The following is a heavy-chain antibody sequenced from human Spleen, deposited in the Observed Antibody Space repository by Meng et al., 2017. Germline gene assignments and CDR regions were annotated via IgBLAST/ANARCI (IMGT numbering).Heavy chain of an antibody. V-gene: IGHV3-23*01. Sequence: GESLKISCAASGFTFSSYSMNWVRQAPGKGLEWLSGISGSGGTTYYADSGKGRFTISRDNSKNTLYLQMNSLRGEDTAMYYCARDPRAGSRGYWKDAFDIWGQGTMVTVSS. D-gene: IGHD3-22*01. CDR1: GFTFSSYS. CDR3: ARDPRAGSRGYWKDAFDI. J-gene: IGHJ3*02. CDR2: ISGSGGTT.